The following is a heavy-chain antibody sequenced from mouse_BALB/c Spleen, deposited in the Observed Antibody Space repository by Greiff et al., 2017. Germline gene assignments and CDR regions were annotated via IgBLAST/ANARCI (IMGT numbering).Heavy chain of an antibody. CDR2: IRLKSDNYAT. D-gene: IGHD1-2*01. V-gene: IGHV6-3*01. CDR1: GFTFSSYW. CDR3: TDYYGYG. J-gene: IGHJ3*01. Sequence: EVKVEESGGGLVQPGGSMKLSCVASGFTFSSYWMSWVRQSPEKGLEWVAEIRLKSDNYATHYAESVKGKFTISRDDSKSRLYLQMNSLRAEDTGIYYCTDYYGYGWGQGTLVTVSA.